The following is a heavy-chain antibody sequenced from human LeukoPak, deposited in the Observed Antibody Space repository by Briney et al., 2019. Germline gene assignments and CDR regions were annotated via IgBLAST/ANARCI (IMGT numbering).Heavy chain of an antibody. J-gene: IGHJ5*01. CDR2: ILYSGRT. CDR3: ARQVAVVEPTDPNWFDS. CDR1: GDSISSGSHY. D-gene: IGHD2-21*01. V-gene: IGHV4-39*07. Sequence: SETLSLTCTVAGDSISSGSHYWGWIRLPPGNGLEWIGSILYSGRTYYTPSLKSRVTMSLDTSKNQFSLRLTSVTAADTAVYYCARQVAVVEPTDPNWFDSWGQGTLVTVSS.